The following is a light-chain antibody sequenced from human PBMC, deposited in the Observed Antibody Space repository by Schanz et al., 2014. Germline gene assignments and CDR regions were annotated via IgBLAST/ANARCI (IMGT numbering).Light chain of an antibody. CDR1: SSDVGGYNY. J-gene: IGLJ1*01. Sequence: QSALTQPRSVSGSPGQSVTISCTGTSSDVGGYNYVSWYQQHPGKAPKLMIYDVSKRPSGVPDRFSGSKSGNTASLTVSGLQAEDEADFYCSSYAGSHNYVFGTGTKVTVL. V-gene: IGLV2-11*01. CDR2: DVS. CDR3: SSYAGSHNYV.